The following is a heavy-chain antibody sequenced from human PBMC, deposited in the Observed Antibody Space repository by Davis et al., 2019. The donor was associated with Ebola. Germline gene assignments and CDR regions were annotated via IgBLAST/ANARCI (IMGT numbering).Heavy chain of an antibody. CDR2: INAGNGNT. CDR1: GYTFTGYY. V-gene: IGHV1-3*01. D-gene: IGHD3-3*01. Sequence: ASVKVSCKASGYTFTGYYMHWVRQAPGQGLEWMGWINAGNGNTKYSQKFQGRVTITRDTSASTAYMELSSLRSEDTAVYYCARDRGERITIFGVVSAGMDVWGQGTTVTVSS. CDR3: ARDRGERITIFGVVSAGMDV. J-gene: IGHJ6*02.